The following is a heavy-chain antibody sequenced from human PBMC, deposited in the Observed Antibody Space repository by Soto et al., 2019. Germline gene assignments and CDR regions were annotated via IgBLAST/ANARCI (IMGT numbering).Heavy chain of an antibody. J-gene: IGHJ3*01. V-gene: IGHV3-30*02. D-gene: IGHD2-15*01. CDR2: ISNSGNNN. CDR1: VFSVNYYS. Sequence: GGSLRLSCAASVFSVNYYSMNWVCQAPGKGLEWVAFISNSGNNNYYADYVKGRFTISRDDSKNTVYLQMNSLRAEDTSGYYCAKGPSFGGFDVWGQGTMVTVSS. CDR3: AKGPSFGGFDV.